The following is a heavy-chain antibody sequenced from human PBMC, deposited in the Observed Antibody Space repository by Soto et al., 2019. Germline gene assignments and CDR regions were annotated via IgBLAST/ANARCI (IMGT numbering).Heavy chain of an antibody. D-gene: IGHD3-22*01. CDR1: GYSLRGNS. Sequence: ASVKVSCKASGYSLRGNSIHWVRQTPGQGLEWMGWINPNSSGTVYAQKFQGRVTMTRDTSLTTVYMQLNRLTSDDSAVYYCARALRVDGPENQAMDGRRQGTPLT. CDR2: INPNSSGT. CDR3: ARALRVDGPENQAMDG. J-gene: IGHJ6*02. V-gene: IGHV1-2*02.